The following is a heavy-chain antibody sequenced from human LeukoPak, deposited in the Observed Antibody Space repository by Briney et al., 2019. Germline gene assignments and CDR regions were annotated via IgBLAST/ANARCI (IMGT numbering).Heavy chain of an antibody. J-gene: IGHJ4*02. CDR1: GGSISSGDYY. V-gene: IGHV4-30-4*01. CDR2: IYYSGST. D-gene: IGHD1-7*01. CDR3: ARVAGPETIDY. Sequence: SETLSLTCTVSGGSISSGDYYWSWIRQPPGKGLEWIGYIYYSGSTYYNPSLKSRVTISVDTSKNQFSLKLSSVTAADTAVYYCARVAGPETIDYGGQGPLAPVP.